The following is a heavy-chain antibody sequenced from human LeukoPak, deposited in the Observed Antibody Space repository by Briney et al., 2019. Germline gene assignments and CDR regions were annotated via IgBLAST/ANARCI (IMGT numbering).Heavy chain of an antibody. Sequence: SETLSLTCAVYGGSFSGYYWSWIRQPPGKGLEWIGGINHSGSTNYNPSLKSRVTISVDTSKNQFSLKLSSVTAADAAVFYCARVRVRYCSGGSCYWSPGSSLYYYYYYMDVWGKGTTVTVSS. CDR2: INHSGST. J-gene: IGHJ6*03. D-gene: IGHD2-15*01. CDR3: ARVRVRYCSGGSCYWSPGSSLYYYYYYMDV. V-gene: IGHV4-34*01. CDR1: GGSFSGYY.